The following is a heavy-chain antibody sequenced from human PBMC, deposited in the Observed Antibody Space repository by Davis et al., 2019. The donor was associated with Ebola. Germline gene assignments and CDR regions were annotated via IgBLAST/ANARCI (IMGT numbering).Heavy chain of an antibody. V-gene: IGHV5-51*01. J-gene: IGHJ3*02. CDR1: GYSFTNYW. CDR3: ATLRRTITGMDDAFDI. Sequence: GESLKISCQGFGYSFTNYWIGWVRQMPGKGLEWMGIIYTGDSDTRYSPSFRGQVTISADNSITTAYLQWSALRASDTAMYYCATLRRTITGMDDAFDIWGQGTLVTVSS. CDR2: IYTGDSDT. D-gene: IGHD1-20*01.